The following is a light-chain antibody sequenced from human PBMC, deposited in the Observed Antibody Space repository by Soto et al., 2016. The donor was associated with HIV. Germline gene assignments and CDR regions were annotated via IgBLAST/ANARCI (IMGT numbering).Light chain of an antibody. CDR3: NSRDSSGHHL. Sequence: SSELTQDPAVSVALGQTVRITCRGDSLKNYYASWYQQKPGQVPLLVIYGKNNRPSGIPDRFSGSNSGNTASLTITGAQAEDEADYYCNSRDSSGHHLFGGGTKLTVL. J-gene: IGLJ3*02. V-gene: IGLV3-19*01. CDR2: GKN. CDR1: SLKNYY.